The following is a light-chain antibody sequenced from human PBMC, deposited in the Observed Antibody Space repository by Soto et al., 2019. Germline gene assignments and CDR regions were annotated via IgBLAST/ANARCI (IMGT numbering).Light chain of an antibody. CDR1: QSVSNNY. CDR2: GAS. J-gene: IGKJ1*01. CDR3: QQYGTSGT. Sequence: EILLTQSPGTLSLSPGERATLSCRASQSVSNNYLAWYQRKPGKAPRLLIYGASNTATGIPDRLSVSGSGTDFTITIRRLEPEDFAVYYCQQYGTSGTFGQGTKVDI. V-gene: IGKV3-20*01.